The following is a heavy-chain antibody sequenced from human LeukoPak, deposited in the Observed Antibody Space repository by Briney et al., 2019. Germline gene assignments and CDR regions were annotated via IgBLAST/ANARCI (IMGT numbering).Heavy chain of an antibody. J-gene: IGHJ4*02. CDR1: GYTLTELS. V-gene: IGHV1-24*01. D-gene: IGHD6-13*01. CDR3: ATVLYSSSLGEYYFDY. Sequence: ASVKVSCKVSGYTLTELSMHWVRQAHGKGLEWMGGFDPEDGETIYAQKFQGRVTMTEDTSTDTAYMELSSLRSEDTAVYYCATVLYSSSLGEYYFDYWGQGTLVTVSS. CDR2: FDPEDGET.